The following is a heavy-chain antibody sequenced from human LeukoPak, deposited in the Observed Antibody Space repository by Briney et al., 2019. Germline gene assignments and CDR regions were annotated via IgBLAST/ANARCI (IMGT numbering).Heavy chain of an antibody. D-gene: IGHD2-2*01. V-gene: IGHV1-2*02. CDR1: GYTFTGYY. CDR3: ARASPAVELLVVPADYYYYMDV. J-gene: IGHJ6*03. CDR2: INPNSGGT. Sequence: GASVKVSCKASGYTFTGYYMHWVRQAPGQGLEWMGWINPNSGGTNYAQKFQGRVTMTRDTSISTAYIELSRLRSDDTAVYYCARASPAVELLVVPADYYYYMDVWGKGTTVTVSS.